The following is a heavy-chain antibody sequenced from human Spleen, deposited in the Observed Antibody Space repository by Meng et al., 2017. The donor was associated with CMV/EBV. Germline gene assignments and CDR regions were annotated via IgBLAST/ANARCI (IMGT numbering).Heavy chain of an antibody. CDR2: ISGSSSYI. Sequence: GESLKISCAASGFTFSTYNMHWVRQAPGEGLEWVSSISGSSSYIYYADSLKGRFTISRDNAKNSLYLQMNSLRAEDTAVYYCARIAASDAFDIWGQGTMVTVSS. V-gene: IGHV3-21*01. D-gene: IGHD6-13*01. CDR3: ARIAASDAFDI. J-gene: IGHJ3*02. CDR1: GFTFSTYN.